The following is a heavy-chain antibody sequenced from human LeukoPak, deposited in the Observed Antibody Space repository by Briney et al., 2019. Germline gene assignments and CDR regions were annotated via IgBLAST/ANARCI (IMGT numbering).Heavy chain of an antibody. Sequence: SGTLSLTCGVSGGSVTTTNWWTWVRQPPGKGLEWIGEVHLDGRTNYNPSLESRLTMSVDLSENHISLKLTSGTAADTAVYYCAREGGFYRSLDYSGQGILVTVSS. CDR3: AREGGFYRSLDY. D-gene: IGHD3-3*01. V-gene: IGHV4-4*02. J-gene: IGHJ4*02. CDR1: GGSVTTTNW. CDR2: VHLDGRT.